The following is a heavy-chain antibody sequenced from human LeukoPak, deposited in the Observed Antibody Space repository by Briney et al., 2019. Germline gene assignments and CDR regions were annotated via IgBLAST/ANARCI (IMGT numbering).Heavy chain of an antibody. D-gene: IGHD3-10*02. CDR1: GFTFSSYS. CDR2: ISTSSSYI. V-gene: IGHV3-21*01. J-gene: IGHJ6*04. Sequence: KPGGSLRLSCAASGFTFSSYSMNWVRQAPGKGLEWVSSISTSSSYIYYADSVKGRFTISRDNAKNSLYVQMDSLRAEDTAVYYCAELGITMIGGVWGKGTTVTISS. CDR3: AELGITMIGGV.